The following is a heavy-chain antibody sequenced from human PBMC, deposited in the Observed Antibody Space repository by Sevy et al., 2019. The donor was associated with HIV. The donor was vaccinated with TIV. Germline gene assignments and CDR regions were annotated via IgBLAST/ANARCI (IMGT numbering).Heavy chain of an antibody. J-gene: IGHJ5*02. CDR1: GGSISSYY. V-gene: IGHV4-59*01. Sequence: SETLSLTCTVSGGSISSYYWSWIRQPPGKGLEWIGYIYYSGSTNYNPSLKSRVTISVDTSKNQFSLKLSSVTAADTAVYYCARSLWQQLVHRGRFDPWGQGTLVTVSS. CDR3: ARSLWQQLVHRGRFDP. CDR2: IYYSGST. D-gene: IGHD6-13*01.